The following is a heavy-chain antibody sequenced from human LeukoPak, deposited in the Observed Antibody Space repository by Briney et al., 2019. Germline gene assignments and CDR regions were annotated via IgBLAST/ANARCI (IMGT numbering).Heavy chain of an antibody. V-gene: IGHV1-18*04. D-gene: IGHD3-16*02. CDR3: ARVNYDYVWGSYRMPDY. CDR2: VSAYNGNT. J-gene: IGHJ4*02. CDR1: GYTFTGYY. Sequence: ASVKVSCKASGYTFTGYYIHWVRQAPGQGLEWMGWVSAYNGNTNYAQKLQGRVTMTTDTSTSTAYMELRSLRSDDTAVYYCARVNYDYVWGSYRMPDYWGQGTLVTVSS.